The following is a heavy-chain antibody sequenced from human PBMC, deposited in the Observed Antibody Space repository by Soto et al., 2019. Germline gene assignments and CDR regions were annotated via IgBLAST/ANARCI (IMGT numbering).Heavy chain of an antibody. J-gene: IGHJ5*02. CDR2: IYYSGST. CDR1: GCSIRSYY. D-gene: IGHD3-10*01. Sequence: PSETLSLTCTVSGCSIRSYYWSWIRQPPGQGLEWIGYIYYSGSTNYNPSLKSRVTISVDTSKNQFSLKLSSVTAADTAVYYCARRRKGYYYGSGSYNWFDPWGQGTLVTVS. CDR3: ARRRKGYYYGSGSYNWFDP. V-gene: IGHV4-59*12.